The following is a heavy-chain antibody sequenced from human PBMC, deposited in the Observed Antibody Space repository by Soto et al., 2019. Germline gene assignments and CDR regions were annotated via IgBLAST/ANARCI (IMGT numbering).Heavy chain of an antibody. CDR1: GGSITSSSYY. CDR2: IYYSGRS. D-gene: IGHD4-17*01. CDR3: ARQRTTVVTQAYFDH. J-gene: IGHJ4*02. Sequence: SETLSLTCTVSGGSITSSSYYWGWIRQPPGKGLEWIGGIYYSGRSYYNPSLKSRVTMSVDTSKNQFSLTLNSMTAADAAVYYCARQRTTVVTQAYFDHWGQGTLVTVSS. V-gene: IGHV4-39*01.